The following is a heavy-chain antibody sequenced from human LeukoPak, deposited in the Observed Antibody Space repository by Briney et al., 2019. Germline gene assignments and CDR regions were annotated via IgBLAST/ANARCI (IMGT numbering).Heavy chain of an antibody. CDR3: ATGFGGSYGHFDY. CDR1: GFTFSNFG. V-gene: IGHV3-33*03. D-gene: IGHD1-26*01. CDR2: IWSDGSDK. Sequence: PGGSLRLSCAASGFTFSNFGMHWVRRAPGKGLEWVAVIWSDGSDKYYADSVKGRFTISRDSSKNTLYLQMNSLRAEDTAVYYCATGFGGSYGHFDYWGQGTLVTVSS. J-gene: IGHJ4*02.